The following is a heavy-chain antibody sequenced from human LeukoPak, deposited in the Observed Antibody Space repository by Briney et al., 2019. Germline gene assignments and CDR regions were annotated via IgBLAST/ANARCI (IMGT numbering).Heavy chain of an antibody. D-gene: IGHD1-14*01. CDR1: GDSISTSSYY. CDR2: MDHRVAT. V-gene: IGHV4-39*01. CDR3: ARHGVPEGCLDY. J-gene: IGHJ4*02. Sequence: SETLSLTCTVSGDSISTSSYYWGWIRQPPGKGLEWIGSMDHRVATYYNPSLKSRITTSVDTSKNQFSLKLNSVSAADTAVYYCARHGVPEGCLDYWGQGTLVTVSS.